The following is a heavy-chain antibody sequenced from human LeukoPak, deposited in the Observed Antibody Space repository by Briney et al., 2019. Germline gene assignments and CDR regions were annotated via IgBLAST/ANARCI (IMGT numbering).Heavy chain of an antibody. J-gene: IGHJ4*02. CDR1: GYSFTSHW. V-gene: IGHV5-10-1*04. D-gene: IGHD2-21*01. CDR2: IAPSDSYA. CDR3: ARHRDCGDGNYYPDY. Sequence: GESLRISCQGSGYSFTSHWISWVRQMPGKGLEWMGRIAPSDSYANYSPSFQGQVSISADKSISTAYLQWSSLKASDTAMYYCARHRDCGDGNYYPDYWGQGTLVTVSS.